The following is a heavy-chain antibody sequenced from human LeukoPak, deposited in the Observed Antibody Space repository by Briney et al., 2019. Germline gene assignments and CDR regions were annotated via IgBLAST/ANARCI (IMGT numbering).Heavy chain of an antibody. Sequence: SETLSLTCTVSGGSISSSSYYWGWIRQPPGKGLEWIGSISYSGSTYYNPSLKSRVTISVDTSKNQFSLKLSSVTAADTAVYYCARQVTSCSSTSCYHFDYWGQGTLVTVSS. V-gene: IGHV4-39*01. CDR1: GGSISSSSYY. CDR2: ISYSGST. D-gene: IGHD2-2*01. J-gene: IGHJ4*02. CDR3: ARQVTSCSSTSCYHFDY.